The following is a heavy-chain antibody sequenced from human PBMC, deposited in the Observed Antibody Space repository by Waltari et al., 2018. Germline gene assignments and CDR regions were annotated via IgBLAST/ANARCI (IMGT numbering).Heavy chain of an antibody. D-gene: IGHD5-12*01. CDR2: IKQDGSVK. V-gene: IGHV3-7*01. J-gene: IGHJ4*02. Sequence: EVQLVESGGGLVQPGGSLRLSCAASGFPSSGYWMTWVRQDPGKGLEWVANIKQDGSVKYYVDSVRGRFTISRDNAKNSLYLQMNILRAEDTAVYYCARDSGYSGYNSYSFDYWGQGTLVTVSS. CDR3: ARDSGYSGYNSYSFDY. CDR1: GFPSSGYW.